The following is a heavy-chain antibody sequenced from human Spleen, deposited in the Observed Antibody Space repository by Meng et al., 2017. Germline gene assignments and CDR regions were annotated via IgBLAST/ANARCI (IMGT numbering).Heavy chain of an antibody. CDR1: GYSFTDYY. V-gene: IGHV1-2*06. D-gene: IGHD6-13*01. CDR3: ARDEDISAAGKLFGDY. Sequence: ASVKVSCKTSGYSFTDYYLHWVRQAPGQGLEWMGRIHPNSGGTDYAKKFQGRVTMTRDTSISTASMELSRLRSDDTAVYYCARDEDISAAGKLFGDYWGQGTLVTVSS. J-gene: IGHJ4*02. CDR2: IHPNSGGT.